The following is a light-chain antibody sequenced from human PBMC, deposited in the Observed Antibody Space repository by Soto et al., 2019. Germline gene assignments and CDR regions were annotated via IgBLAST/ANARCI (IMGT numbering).Light chain of an antibody. J-gene: IGKJ3*01. CDR3: QQFRT. CDR2: GAS. V-gene: IGKV3-20*01. Sequence: EIVLTQSPGTLSLSQGERATLSCRASQSVSSGYLAWYQQKPGQSPRLLIYGASTRATGIPDRFSGSGSGTDFILTITRLEPEDSAVYYCQQFRTFGPGTKVEIK. CDR1: QSVSSGY.